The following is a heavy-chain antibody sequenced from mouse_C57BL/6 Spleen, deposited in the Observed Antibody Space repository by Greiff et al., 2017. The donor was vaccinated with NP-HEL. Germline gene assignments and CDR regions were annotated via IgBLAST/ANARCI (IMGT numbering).Heavy chain of an antibody. CDR3: SGSSPFDY. CDR2: IDPENGDT. D-gene: IGHD1-1*01. V-gene: IGHV14-4*01. Sequence: EVQLVESGAELVRPGASVKLSCTASGFNIKDDYMHWVKQRPEQGLEWIGWIDPENGDTEYDSKFQGKATITADTSSNTAYLQLSSLTSEDTADDSCSGSSPFDYWGQGTLLTVSA. J-gene: IGHJ3*01. CDR1: GFNIKDDY.